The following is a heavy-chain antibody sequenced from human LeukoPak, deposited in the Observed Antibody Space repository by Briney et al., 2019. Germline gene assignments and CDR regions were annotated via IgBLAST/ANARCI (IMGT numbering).Heavy chain of an antibody. V-gene: IGHV1-2*02. CDR1: GYTFAGYY. CDR3: AREGGGGSGWYTGY. CDR2: INPNNGGT. J-gene: IGHJ4*02. Sequence: AASVKVSCKASGYTFAGYYMHWVRQAPGQGLEWMGWINPNNGGTKNAQNFQGRVTMTRDTSISTAYMELSRLRSDDTAVYYCAREGGGGSGWYTGYWGQGTLVTVSS. D-gene: IGHD6-19*01.